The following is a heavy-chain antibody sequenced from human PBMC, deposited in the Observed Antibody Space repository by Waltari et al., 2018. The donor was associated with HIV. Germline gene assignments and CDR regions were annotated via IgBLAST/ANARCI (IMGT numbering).Heavy chain of an antibody. Sequence: EVHLVESGGGLVQPGGSLRLTCTASEATFRGYIMNWVSQARGQGLVWISYISRRHFTMFYSESVKGRFTISRDNAKNSLYLEMTNLGVEDTAVYYCATDFWSGHPDYWGQGTLVTVSS. CDR3: ATDFWSGHPDY. CDR1: EATFRGYI. J-gene: IGHJ4*02. CDR2: ISRRHFTM. D-gene: IGHD3-3*01. V-gene: IGHV3-48*01.